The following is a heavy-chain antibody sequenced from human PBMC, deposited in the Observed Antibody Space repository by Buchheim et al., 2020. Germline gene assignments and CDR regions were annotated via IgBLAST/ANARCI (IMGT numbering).Heavy chain of an antibody. CDR1: GGTFSSYA. V-gene: IGHV1-69*01. CDR3: ARHPVPAAIRRIYYYYYMDV. Sequence: QVLLVQSGAEVKKPGSSVKVSCKASGGTFSSYAISWVRQAPGQGLEWMGGIIPIFGTANYAQKFQGRVTIPADESTSPANMELSSLRSEDTAVYYCARHPVPAAIRRIYYYYYMDVWGKGTT. J-gene: IGHJ6*03. D-gene: IGHD2-2*01. CDR2: IIPIFGTA.